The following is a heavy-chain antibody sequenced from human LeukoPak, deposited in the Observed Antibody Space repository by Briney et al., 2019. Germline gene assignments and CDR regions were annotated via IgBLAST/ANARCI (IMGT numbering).Heavy chain of an antibody. Sequence: SETLSLTCTVSGGSISSYYWSWIRQPPGKGLEWIGYVFYSGSTRYNPSFRGRVTMSIDTSKSQFSLKLTSVTAADTAVYYCARADNYGSDPYRYWGQGTLVTVSS. J-gene: IGHJ4*02. CDR1: GGSISSYY. D-gene: IGHD3-10*01. CDR3: ARADNYGSDPYRY. V-gene: IGHV4-59*01. CDR2: VFYSGST.